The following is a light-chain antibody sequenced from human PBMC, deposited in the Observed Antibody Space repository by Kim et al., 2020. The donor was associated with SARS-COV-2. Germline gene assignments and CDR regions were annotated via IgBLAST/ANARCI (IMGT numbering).Light chain of an antibody. Sequence: ASVRDRVTITCRASQAIRNDRGWYQQRPGKAPRVLISAASILQSGVPSRFSGSGYGTDFTLTISSLQPEDFATYYCLHDYSYPWAFGQGTKVDIK. CDR3: LHDYSYPWA. J-gene: IGKJ1*01. V-gene: IGKV1-6*01. CDR1: QAIRND. CDR2: AAS.